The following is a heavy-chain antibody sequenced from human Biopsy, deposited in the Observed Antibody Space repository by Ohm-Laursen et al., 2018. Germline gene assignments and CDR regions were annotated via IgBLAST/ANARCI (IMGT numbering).Heavy chain of an antibody. V-gene: IGHV4-34*01. CDR1: GGSFNGYF. J-gene: IGHJ6*02. CDR3: ARVPLPGIGAAYQGRFLYGMDV. D-gene: IGHD6-13*01. CDR2: ITQSGST. Sequence: TLSLTWPVYGGSFNGYFWSWIRQPPGKGLEWIGDITQSGSTNYSPSLKSRVTISVDTAKKQFSLSLRSVTAADTAVYYCARVPLPGIGAAYQGRFLYGMDVWGQGTTVSVSS.